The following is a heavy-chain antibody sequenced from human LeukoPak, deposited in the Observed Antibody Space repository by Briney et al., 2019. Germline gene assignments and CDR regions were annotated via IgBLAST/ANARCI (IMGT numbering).Heavy chain of an antibody. CDR1: GYSISSGYY. J-gene: IGHJ3*02. Sequence: SETLSLTCTVSGYSISSGYYRGWIRQPPGKGLEWIGNIYPTGSTYYNPSLKSRVTISVDTSKNQFSLKLSSVTAADTAVYYCARSNYDILTGYSNTISDAFDIWGQGTMVTVSS. V-gene: IGHV4-38-2*02. D-gene: IGHD3-9*01. CDR2: IYPTGST. CDR3: ARSNYDILTGYSNTISDAFDI.